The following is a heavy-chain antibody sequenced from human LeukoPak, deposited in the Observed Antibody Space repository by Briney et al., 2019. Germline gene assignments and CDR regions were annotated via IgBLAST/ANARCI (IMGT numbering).Heavy chain of an antibody. J-gene: IGHJ4*02. CDR3: AREGYTSSWYSGYYYFDY. D-gene: IGHD6-13*01. CDR2: INTSGST. V-gene: IGHV4-61*02. Sequence: SQTLSLTCTVSGGSISSGSYFWTWIRQPAEKRLEWIGRINTSGSTNYNPSLKSRVTISVDTSKNQFSLKLSSVTAADTAVFFCAREGYTSSWYSGYYYFDYWGQGTLVTVSS. CDR1: GGSISSGSYF.